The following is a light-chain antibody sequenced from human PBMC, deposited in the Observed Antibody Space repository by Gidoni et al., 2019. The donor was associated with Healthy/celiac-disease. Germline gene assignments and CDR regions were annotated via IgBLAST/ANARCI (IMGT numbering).Light chain of an antibody. Sequence: QSALPQPASVSGPPGQSITTSCTGTSSDVGGYNYVSWYQQHPGKAPKLMIYDVSNRPSGVSNRFSGSKSGNTASLTISGLQAEDEADYYCSSYTSSSTIFGGGTKLTVL. CDR2: DVS. CDR1: SSDVGGYNY. J-gene: IGLJ2*01. CDR3: SSYTSSSTI. V-gene: IGLV2-14*01.